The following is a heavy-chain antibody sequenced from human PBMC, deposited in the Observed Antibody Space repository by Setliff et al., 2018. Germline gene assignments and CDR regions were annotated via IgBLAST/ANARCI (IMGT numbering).Heavy chain of an antibody. Sequence: ASVKVSCKASGGTLTTFTTYSLIWVRQAPGQGLEWMGGIIPITGTTNYAQRFQGRITISTDESSSTVYMEMSRLKSEDTAVYYRARGSIVGPTRGDFDFWGLGTLVTVSS. CDR2: IIPITGTT. J-gene: IGHJ4*02. D-gene: IGHD1-26*01. CDR1: GGTLTTFTTYS. CDR3: ARGSIVGPTRGDFDF. V-gene: IGHV1-69*16.